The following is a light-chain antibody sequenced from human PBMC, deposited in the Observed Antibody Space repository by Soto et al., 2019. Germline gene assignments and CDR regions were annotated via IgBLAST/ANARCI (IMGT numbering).Light chain of an antibody. V-gene: IGKV1-39*01. CDR1: QSISSY. J-gene: IGKJ1*01. Sequence: DIQMTQSPSSLPASVGDRVTITCRASQSISSYLNWYQQKPGKAPKVLIYGASSLQSGVPSRFSGSGSGTDFTLTISSLQPEDFATYYCQQSHSVPRTFGQGTRVEIK. CDR3: QQSHSVPRT. CDR2: GAS.